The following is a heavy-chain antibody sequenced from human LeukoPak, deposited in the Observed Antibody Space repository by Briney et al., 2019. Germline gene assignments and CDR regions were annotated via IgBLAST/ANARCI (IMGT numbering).Heavy chain of an antibody. Sequence: GASVKVSCKASGYTFTSYDINWVRQATGQGLEWTGWMNPNSGNTGYVQKFQGRVTMTRNTSISTAYKELSSLRSEDTAVYYCARRRYSSNWYYFDYWGQGTLVTVSS. V-gene: IGHV1-8*01. CDR2: MNPNSGNT. J-gene: IGHJ4*02. CDR1: GYTFTSYD. D-gene: IGHD6-13*01. CDR3: ARRRYSSNWYYFDY.